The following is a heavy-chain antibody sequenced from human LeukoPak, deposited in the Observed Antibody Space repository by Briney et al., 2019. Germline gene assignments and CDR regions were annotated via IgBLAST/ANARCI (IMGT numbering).Heavy chain of an antibody. CDR2: ISDSGTIT. D-gene: IGHD1-1*01. J-gene: IGHJ5*02. V-gene: IGHV3-23*01. CDR3: AKGGGYWNWFDP. CDR1: GFTFGSYA. Sequence: GGSLRLSCAASGFTFGSYAMTWVRQAPGRGLEWVSGISDSGTITYYAASVKGRFTISRDNSKNTLYLQMNSLRAEDTAVYYCAKGGGYWNWFDPWGQGTLVTVSS.